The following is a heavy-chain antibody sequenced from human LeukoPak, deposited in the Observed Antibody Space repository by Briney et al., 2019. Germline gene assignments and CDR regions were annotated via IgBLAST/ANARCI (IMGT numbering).Heavy chain of an antibody. Sequence: ASVKVSSKDSRYSSIINGIKWVREAPGQGLEWMGWINTSNGNTNFAQKFQGRVTMTTDTSTSTAYMELRSLRSDDTAVYYCARIHQSITIFGVVIYVLDMWGRGNMVTVSS. D-gene: IGHD3-3*01. J-gene: IGHJ3*02. V-gene: IGHV1-18*01. CDR3: ARIHQSITIFGVVIYVLDM. CDR1: RYSSIING. CDR2: INTSNGNT.